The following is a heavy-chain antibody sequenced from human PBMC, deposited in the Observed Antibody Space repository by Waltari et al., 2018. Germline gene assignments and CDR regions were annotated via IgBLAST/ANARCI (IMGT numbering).Heavy chain of an antibody. Sequence: EVNLVESGGAVVQPGGSLRLSCTASGFVFDEFTRQWVRQVPGSGLQWVALISWDGGDTYYADSVKGRFTISRDNSRNSLYLEMKTLTLEDTALYYCATSDYAGKGDYWGHGTLVTVSS. D-gene: IGHD5-12*01. V-gene: IGHV3-43*01. CDR3: ATSDYAGKGDY. J-gene: IGHJ4*01. CDR2: ISWDGGDT. CDR1: GFVFDEFT.